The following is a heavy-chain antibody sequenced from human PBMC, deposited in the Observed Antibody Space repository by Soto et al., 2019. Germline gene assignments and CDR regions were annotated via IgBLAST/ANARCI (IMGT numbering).Heavy chain of an antibody. Sequence: GGSLRLSCEVSGFTFSDHYMDWVRQAPGKGLEWVGRSRNKANSFSTAYAPSVKGRFTISRYDSKSSLYLQMNSLKTDDTAVYYCTRIAYNYGPGDYWGQGTLVTVSS. D-gene: IGHD2-21*01. CDR2: SRNKANSFST. V-gene: IGHV3-72*01. CDR1: GFTFSDHY. CDR3: TRIAYNYGPGDY. J-gene: IGHJ4*02.